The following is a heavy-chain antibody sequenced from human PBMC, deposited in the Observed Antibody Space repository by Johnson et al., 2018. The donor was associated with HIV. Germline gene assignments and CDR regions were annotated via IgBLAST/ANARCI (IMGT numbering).Heavy chain of an antibody. CDR3: AKDTTSDLGGNYYASSSDAYDM. J-gene: IGHJ3*02. V-gene: IGHV3-7*03. Sequence: EVQLVESGGGLVQPGGSLRLSCAASGFTFSSYWLSWVRQAPGKGLEWVANIKQDGSEKYYVGSVKGRFTISRDTAKNSLHLQMNSLRAEDTALYYCAKDTTSDLGGNYYASSSDAYDMWGQGTMVIVSS. D-gene: IGHD1-26*01. CDR2: IKQDGSEK. CDR1: GFTFSSYW.